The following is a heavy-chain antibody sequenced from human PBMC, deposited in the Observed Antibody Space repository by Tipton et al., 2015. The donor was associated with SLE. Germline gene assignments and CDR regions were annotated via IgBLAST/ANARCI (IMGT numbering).Heavy chain of an antibody. CDR2: VCNSVST. CDR3: ARDRDIVLEPVPIPPAFDI. V-gene: IGHV4-59*12. Sequence: TLSLTCSVSGGSISSFYWSWIRQTPGKGLEWIACVCNSVSTNYDPSLKSRGTISVDTSKNHFSLKLTSVTAADTAVYFCARDRDIVLEPVPIPPAFDIWGQGTTVTVS. D-gene: IGHD2-8*02. J-gene: IGHJ3*02. CDR1: GGSISSFY.